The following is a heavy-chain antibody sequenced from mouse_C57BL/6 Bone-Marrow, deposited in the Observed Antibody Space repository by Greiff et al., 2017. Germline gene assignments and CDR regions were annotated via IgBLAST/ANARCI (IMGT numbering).Heavy chain of an antibody. J-gene: IGHJ2*01. D-gene: IGHD1-1*01. Sequence: ESGPGILQPSQTLSLTCSFSGFSLSTFGMGVGWIRQPSGKGLEWLAHIWWDDDKYSHPALKSRLTISKDTSKNQVFLKIANVDTADTATYYCARTRDYGRFDDWGQGTTLTVSS. CDR1: GFSLSTFGMG. CDR3: ARTRDYGRFDD. CDR2: IWWDDDK. V-gene: IGHV8-8*01.